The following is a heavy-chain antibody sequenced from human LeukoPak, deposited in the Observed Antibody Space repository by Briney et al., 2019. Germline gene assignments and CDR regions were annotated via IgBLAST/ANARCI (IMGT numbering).Heavy chain of an antibody. Sequence: SQTLSLTCAVSGGSISSSVYYWTWIRQHPGKGLEWIGYIYYSGITYYNLSLQGRVIISVGTSKNQFSLKVSSVTAADTAVYFCARGLTGMAAGGTWFDPWGQGTLVTVSS. J-gene: IGHJ5*02. V-gene: IGHV4-31*11. CDR2: IYYSGIT. CDR1: GGSISSSVYY. CDR3: ARGLTGMAAGGTWFDP. D-gene: IGHD6-13*01.